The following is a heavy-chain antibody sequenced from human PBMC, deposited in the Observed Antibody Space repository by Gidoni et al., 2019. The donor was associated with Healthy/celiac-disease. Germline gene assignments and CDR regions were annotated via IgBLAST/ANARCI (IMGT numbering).Heavy chain of an antibody. J-gene: IGHJ5*02. D-gene: IGHD3-3*01. CDR1: GGSIGRVDRY. Sequence: QVQLPESGPGLVKPSQTLSLPRTVSGGSIGRVDRYWSWIRQPPGKGLEWIGYIYSSVSTYYNPSLKSLVTISVDPSKNQFSLKLSSVTAADTSVYYCARGSDFWSGYYTVPGGAWFDPWSQGTLVTVSS. V-gene: IGHV4-30-4*01. CDR3: ARGSDFWSGYYTVPGGAWFDP. CDR2: IYSSVST.